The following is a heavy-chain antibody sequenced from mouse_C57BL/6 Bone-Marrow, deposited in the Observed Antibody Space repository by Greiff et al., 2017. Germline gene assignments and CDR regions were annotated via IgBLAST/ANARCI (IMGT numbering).Heavy chain of an antibody. CDR1: GFTFSSYA. CDR2: ISSGGDYI. V-gene: IGHV5-9-1*02. D-gene: IGHD1-1*01. J-gene: IGHJ3*01. Sequence: EVKLVESGEGLVKPGGSLKLSCAASGFTFSSYAMSWVRQTPEKRLEWVAYISSGGDYIYYADTVKGRFTISRDNARNTLYLQMSSLKSEDTAMYYCTRDRYYGSWFAYWGQGTLVTVSA. CDR3: TRDRYYGSWFAY.